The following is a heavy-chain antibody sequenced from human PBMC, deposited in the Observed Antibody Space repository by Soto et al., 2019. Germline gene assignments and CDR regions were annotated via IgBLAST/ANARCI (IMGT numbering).Heavy chain of an antibody. Sequence: SETLSLTCTVSGDSVSSGSDFWSWIRQPPGNGLEWIGYISYSGSANYNPSLKSRVTISVDTSKNQFSLKLSSVTAADTAVYYCARGTYYDFWSGPVLNYFDIWGQGTMVTVSS. CDR2: ISYSGSA. CDR1: GDSVSSGSDF. J-gene: IGHJ3*02. D-gene: IGHD3-3*01. CDR3: ARGTYYDFWSGPVLNYFDI. V-gene: IGHV4-61*01.